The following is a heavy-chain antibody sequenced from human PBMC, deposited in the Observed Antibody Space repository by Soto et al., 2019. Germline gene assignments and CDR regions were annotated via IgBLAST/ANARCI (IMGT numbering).Heavy chain of an antibody. Sequence: ASGKVSCKASGYSFNTYGISWVRLAPGQGLEWMGWISGYNGNRNYAQKLQGRVTVTADTSTSTAYMELRSLRSDDTAVYYCAVVGATGWYFDLWGRGTLVTVSS. J-gene: IGHJ2*01. V-gene: IGHV1-18*01. CDR1: GYSFNTYG. D-gene: IGHD1-26*01. CDR3: AVVGATGWYFDL. CDR2: ISGYNGNR.